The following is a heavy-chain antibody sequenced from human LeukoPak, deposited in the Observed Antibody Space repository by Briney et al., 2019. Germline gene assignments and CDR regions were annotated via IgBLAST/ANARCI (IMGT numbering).Heavy chain of an antibody. D-gene: IGHD3-22*01. J-gene: IGHJ5*02. V-gene: IGHV4-59*04. CDR2: VYYSGST. CDR3: ARHPGYYDSSGYYYGGDWFDP. CDR1: GGSISSYY. Sequence: SETLSLTCTVSGGSISSYYWSWIRQPPGKGLEWIGYVYYSGSTYYNPSLKSRVTISVDTSKNQFSLKLSSVTAADTAVYYWARHPGYYDSSGYYYGGDWFDPWGQGTLVTVSS.